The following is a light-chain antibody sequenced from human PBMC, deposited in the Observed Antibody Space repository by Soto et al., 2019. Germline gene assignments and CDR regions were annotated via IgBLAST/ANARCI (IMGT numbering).Light chain of an antibody. CDR2: GAS. CDR1: QSVSSSY. Sequence: EIVLTQSPGTLASSPGERATLSCRASQSVSSSYLAWYQQKPGQAPRLLISGASSTATGIPDRFRGGGTGTDCAHAISRQEPEDFSLDYCHQYGYSPRTFGEGPKLEIK. CDR3: HQYGYSPRT. J-gene: IGKJ2*02. V-gene: IGKV3-20*01.